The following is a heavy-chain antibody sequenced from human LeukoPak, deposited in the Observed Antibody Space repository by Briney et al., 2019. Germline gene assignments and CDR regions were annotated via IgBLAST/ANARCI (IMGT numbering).Heavy chain of an antibody. CDR1: GYPFSAYY. Sequence: ASVKVSCKASGYPFSAYYVHWVRQARGQGLEWMGWINPNRGDTNYSHKFQGRVTMTRDTSISTAYMELSRLRSDDTAVYYCARGDGYSGYDWNWGQGTLVTVSS. V-gene: IGHV1-2*02. CDR3: ARGDGYSGYDWN. J-gene: IGHJ4*02. CDR2: INPNRGDT. D-gene: IGHD5-12*01.